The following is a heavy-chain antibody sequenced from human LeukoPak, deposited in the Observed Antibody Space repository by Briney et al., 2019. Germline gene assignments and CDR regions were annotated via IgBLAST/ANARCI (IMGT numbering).Heavy chain of an antibody. CDR1: GYTFSTYP. J-gene: IGHJ6*02. V-gene: IGHV1-69*13. CDR2: IIPIFGTA. CDR3: ARARSPKSEGYYYGMDV. Sequence: GASVKVSCKASGYTFSTYPMNWVRQAPGQGLEWMGGIIPIFGTANYAQKLQGRVTITADESTSTAYMELSSLRSEDTAVYYCARARSPKSEGYYYGMDVWGQGTTVTVSS.